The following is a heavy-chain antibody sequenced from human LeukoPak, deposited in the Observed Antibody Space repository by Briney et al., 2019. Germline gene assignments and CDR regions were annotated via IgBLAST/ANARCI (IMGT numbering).Heavy chain of an antibody. CDR2: ISYDGSNK. Sequence: PGRSLRLSCAASGFTFSSYGMHWVRQAPGKGLEWVAVISYDGSNKYYADSVKGRFTISRDNSKNTLYLQMNSLRAEDTAVYYCAKSDTEVWGQGTTVTVSS. CDR3: AKSDTEV. CDR1: GFTFSSYG. J-gene: IGHJ6*02. D-gene: IGHD5-18*01. V-gene: IGHV3-30*18.